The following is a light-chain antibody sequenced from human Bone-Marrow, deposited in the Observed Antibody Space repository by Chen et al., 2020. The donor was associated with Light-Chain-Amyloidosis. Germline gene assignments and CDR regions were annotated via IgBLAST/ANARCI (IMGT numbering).Light chain of an antibody. Sequence: SYVLTQPSSVSVAPGQTATIACGGNNIGSTSVHWYQQTPGQAPLLVVYDDIDRPSGIPERWSGANSGNTATVTISRVEAGEEADYYCQVWDRSSDRPVFGGGTKLTVL. CDR3: QVWDRSSDRPV. CDR1: NIGSTS. CDR2: DDI. J-gene: IGLJ3*02. V-gene: IGLV3-21*02.